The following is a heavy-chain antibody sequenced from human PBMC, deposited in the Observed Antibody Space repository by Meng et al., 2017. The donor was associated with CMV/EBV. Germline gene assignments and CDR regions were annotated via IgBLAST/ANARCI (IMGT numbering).Heavy chain of an antibody. CDR2: IFSNDEK. J-gene: IGHJ4*02. CDR1: WFSLSNARMG. D-gene: IGHD3-22*01. CDR3: ARQINFYKGMYYYDSSGYFDY. V-gene: IGHV2-26*01. Sequence: QFTLKESGPVLVKPTEPLTLTCTVSWFSLSNARMGVSWIRQPPGKALEWLAHIFSNDEKSYSTSLKSRLTISKDTSKSQVVLTMTNMDPVDTATYYCARQINFYKGMYYYDSSGYFDYWGQGTLVTVSS.